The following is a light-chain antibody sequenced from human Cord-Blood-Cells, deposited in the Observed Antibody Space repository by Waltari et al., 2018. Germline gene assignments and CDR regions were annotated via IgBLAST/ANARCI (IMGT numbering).Light chain of an antibody. CDR3: QQYYSTPYT. V-gene: IGKV4-1*01. CDR2: WAS. CDR1: QSVLYSSNNKNY. J-gene: IGKJ2*01. Sequence: DIVMTQFPDSLALSLGDRAPINCKSSQSVLYSSNNKNYLAWYQQKPGQPPKLLIYWASTRESGVPDRFSGSGSGTDFTLTISSLQAEDVAVYYCQQYYSTPYTFGQGTKLEIK.